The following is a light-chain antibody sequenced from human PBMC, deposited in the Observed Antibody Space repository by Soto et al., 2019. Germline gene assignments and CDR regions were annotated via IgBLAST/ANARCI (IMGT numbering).Light chain of an antibody. J-gene: IGKJ4*01. CDR2: GAS. CDR3: QQYNDWLALT. V-gene: IGKV3D-15*01. CDR1: QSVRSS. Sequence: EIAMKQSPATLSVSPGERATLYCRASQSVRSSLAWYQQKPGQAPRLLIYGASTRAAGIPARFSGSGSGTEFTLTISSLQSEDFAVYYCQQYNDWLALTFGGGTKVDI.